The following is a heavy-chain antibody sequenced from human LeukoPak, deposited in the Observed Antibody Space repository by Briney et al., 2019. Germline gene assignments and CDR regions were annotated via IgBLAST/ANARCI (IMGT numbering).Heavy chain of an antibody. J-gene: IGHJ5*02. V-gene: IGHV3-30*18. D-gene: IGHD3-10*01. Sequence: GRSLRLSCAASGFTFSSYGMHWVRQAPGEGLEWVAVISYDGSNKYYADSVKGRFTISRDNSKNTLYLQMNSLRAEDTAVYYCAKDPYYCGSGSYDNWFDPWGQGTLVTVSS. CDR2: ISYDGSNK. CDR3: AKDPYYCGSGSYDNWFDP. CDR1: GFTFSSYG.